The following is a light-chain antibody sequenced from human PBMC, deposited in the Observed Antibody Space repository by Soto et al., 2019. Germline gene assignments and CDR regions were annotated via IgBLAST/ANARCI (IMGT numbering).Light chain of an antibody. Sequence: QSALTQPASVSGSPGQSITISCTGTRSDVGGYNYVYWHQQHPGKAPKLMIYDVTNRPSGVSDRFSGSKSGNTASLTISGLQGADGDEYYFSSNTRNSTFVFGAGTKVTVL. CDR2: DVT. V-gene: IGLV2-14*01. J-gene: IGLJ1*01. CDR1: RSDVGGYNY. CDR3: SSNTRNSTFV.